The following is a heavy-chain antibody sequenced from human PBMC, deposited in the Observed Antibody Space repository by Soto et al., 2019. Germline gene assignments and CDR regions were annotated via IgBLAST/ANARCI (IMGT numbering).Heavy chain of an antibody. Sequence: EVQLVESGGGLVQPGGSLRLSCVASGFTFTTYCMHWVRQAPGKGLEYLSAISNDAVHTYYANSVKDRFTISRDNSKDPLYLHLGSRRPEDMAVYYCARGHLPWDYHCYGMDVWGQGTTVTVSS. CDR1: GFTFTTYC. D-gene: IGHD7-27*01. V-gene: IGHV3-64*01. CDR2: ISNDAVHT. J-gene: IGHJ6*02. CDR3: ARGHLPWDYHCYGMDV.